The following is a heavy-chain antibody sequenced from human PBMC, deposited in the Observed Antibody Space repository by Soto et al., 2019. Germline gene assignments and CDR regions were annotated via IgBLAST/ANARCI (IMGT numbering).Heavy chain of an antibody. D-gene: IGHD3-10*01. CDR3: ARASSRTGTYYGSYDNFDY. V-gene: IGHV4-30-4*01. J-gene: IGHJ4*02. CDR2: IYYSGST. CDR1: GGSISSGDYY. Sequence: QVQLQESGPGLVKPSQTLSLTCTVSGGSISSGDYYWSWIRQPPGKGLEWIGYIYYSGSTYYNPSLKSRVTISVDTSKNQFSLKLSSVTAADTAVYYCARASSRTGTYYGSYDNFDYWGQGTLVTVSS.